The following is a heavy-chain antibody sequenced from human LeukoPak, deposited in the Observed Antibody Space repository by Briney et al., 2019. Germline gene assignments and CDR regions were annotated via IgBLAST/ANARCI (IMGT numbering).Heavy chain of an antibody. V-gene: IGHV3-23*01. Sequence: PGGSLRLSCAASGFTFTTHAMNWVRQAPGKGLEWVSVISGSGASTYYADSVRGRFTISRDNSKNTLYLQMNSLRAEDTAVYYCAAFLNWFDPWGQGTLVTVSS. J-gene: IGHJ5*02. CDR3: AAFLNWFDP. CDR1: GFTFTTHA. CDR2: ISGSGAST.